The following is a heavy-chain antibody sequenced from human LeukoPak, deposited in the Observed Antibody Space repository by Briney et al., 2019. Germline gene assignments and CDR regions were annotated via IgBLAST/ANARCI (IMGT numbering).Heavy chain of an antibody. V-gene: IGHV3-66*01. CDR3: ARALPAAAHTSFDY. Sequence: GGSLRLSCAASGFSVSDNYMSWVRQAPGKGLEWVSLIYSHGSTYYADSVKGRFTISRDTSWNTVYLQLNSLRADDTAFYYCARALPAAAHTSFDYWGQGTLVTVSS. CDR1: GFSVSDNY. CDR2: IYSHGST. D-gene: IGHD6-13*01. J-gene: IGHJ4*02.